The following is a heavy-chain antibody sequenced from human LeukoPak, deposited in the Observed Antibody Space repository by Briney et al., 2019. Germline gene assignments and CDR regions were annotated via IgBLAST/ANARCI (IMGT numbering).Heavy chain of an antibody. CDR3: AREPRGGAYGMDV. CDR1: GFTFSSYG. J-gene: IGHJ6*02. Sequence: PGGSLRLSCAASGFTFSSYGMHWVRQAPGKGLERVAVIWYDGSNKYYADSVKGRFTISRDNSKNTLYLQMNSLRAEDTAVYYCAREPRGGAYGMDVWGQGTTVTVSS. D-gene: IGHD3-10*01. CDR2: IWYDGSNK. V-gene: IGHV3-33*01.